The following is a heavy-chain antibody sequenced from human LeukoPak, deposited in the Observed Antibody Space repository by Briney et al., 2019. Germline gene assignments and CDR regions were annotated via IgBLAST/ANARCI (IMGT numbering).Heavy chain of an antibody. Sequence: GGSLRLSCAASGFTFSSYAMSWVRQAPGKGLEWVSAISGSGGSTYYAGSVKGRFTISRDNSKNTLYLQMNSLRAEDTAVYYCAKLAERYCSGGSCYSAFDYWGQGTLVTVSS. V-gene: IGHV3-23*01. J-gene: IGHJ4*02. D-gene: IGHD2-15*01. CDR2: ISGSGGST. CDR3: AKLAERYCSGGSCYSAFDY. CDR1: GFTFSSYA.